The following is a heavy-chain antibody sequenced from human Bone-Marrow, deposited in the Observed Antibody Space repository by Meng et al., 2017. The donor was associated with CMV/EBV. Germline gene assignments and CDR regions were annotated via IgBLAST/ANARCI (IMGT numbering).Heavy chain of an antibody. J-gene: IGHJ4*02. V-gene: IGHV4-39*01. Sequence: GSLRLSCTVSGGSIDSRGYYWGWIRQSPGKGLEWIGSMYYSGSTYYNSSLKSRVTMFVDTRKNQLSLKLSSVTAADTAVYYCASPYGYSYGYVRDWGQGTLVTVSS. CDR3: ASPYGYSYGYVRD. CDR2: MYYSGST. CDR1: GGSIDSRGYY. D-gene: IGHD5-18*01.